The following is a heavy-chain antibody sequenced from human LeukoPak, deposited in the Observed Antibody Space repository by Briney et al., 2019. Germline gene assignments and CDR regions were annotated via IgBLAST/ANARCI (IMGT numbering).Heavy chain of an antibody. D-gene: IGHD3-22*01. CDR1: GGSISSSSYY. V-gene: IGHV4-39*07. Sequence: SETLSLTCTVSGGSISSSSYYWGWIRQPPRKGLEWIGSIYYSGSTYYNPSLKSRVTISVDTSKNQFSLKLSSVTAADTAVYYCARGYYDSSGPYDYWGQGTLVTVSS. CDR3: ARGYYDSSGPYDY. CDR2: IYYSGST. J-gene: IGHJ4*02.